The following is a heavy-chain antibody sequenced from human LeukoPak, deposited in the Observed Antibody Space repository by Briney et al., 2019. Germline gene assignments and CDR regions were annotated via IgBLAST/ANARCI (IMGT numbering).Heavy chain of an antibody. CDR2: ISYDGSNK. CDR1: GFTFSSYA. V-gene: IGHV3-30-3*01. J-gene: IGHJ5*02. CDR3: ARAGGSWSLYNWFDP. D-gene: IGHD6-13*01. Sequence: PGGSLRLSCAASGFTFSSYAMHWVRQAPGKGLEWVAVISYDGSNKYYADSVKGRFTISRDNSKNTLYLQMNSLRAEDTAVYYCARAGGSWSLYNWFDPWGQGTLVTVSS.